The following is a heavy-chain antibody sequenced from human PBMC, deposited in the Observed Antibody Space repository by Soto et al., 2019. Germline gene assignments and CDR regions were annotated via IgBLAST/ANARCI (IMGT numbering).Heavy chain of an antibody. CDR2: IGTAGDT. V-gene: IGHV3-13*01. D-gene: IGHD6-6*01. CDR3: ARVRREYSSASPYYYYYGMDV. J-gene: IGHJ6*02. CDR1: GFTFSSYD. Sequence: GGSLRLSCAASGFTFSSYDMHWVRQATGKGLEWVSAIGTAGDTYYPGSVKGRFTISRENAKNSLYLQMNSLRAEDTAVYYCARVRREYSSASPYYYYYGMDVWGQGTTVTVSS.